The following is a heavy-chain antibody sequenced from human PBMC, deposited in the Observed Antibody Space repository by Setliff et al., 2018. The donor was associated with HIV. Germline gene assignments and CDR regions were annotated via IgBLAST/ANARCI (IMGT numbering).Heavy chain of an antibody. CDR1: GFTFSSYG. CDR3: ARVFSSSWYGIDY. J-gene: IGHJ4*02. Sequence: PGGSLRLSCAASGFTFSSYGMHWVRQAPGKGLEWVAFIRYDGSNKYYADSVKGRFTTSRDNSKNTLYLQMNSLRTEDTALYYCARVFSSSWYGIDYWGQGTLVTVSS. V-gene: IGHV3-30*02. D-gene: IGHD6-13*01. CDR2: IRYDGSNK.